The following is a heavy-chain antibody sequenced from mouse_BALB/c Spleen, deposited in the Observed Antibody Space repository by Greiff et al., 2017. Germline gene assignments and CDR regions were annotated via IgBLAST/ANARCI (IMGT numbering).Heavy chain of an antibody. V-gene: IGHV3-2*02. CDR2: ISYSGST. Sequence: EVKLEESGPGLVKPSQSLSLTCTVTGYSITSDYAWNWIRQFPGNKLEWMGYISYSGSTSYNPSLKSRISITRDTSKNQFFLQLNSVTTEDTATYYCARSATMIPWFAYWGQGTLVTVSA. CDR1: GYSITSDYA. J-gene: IGHJ3*01. CDR3: ARSATMIPWFAY. D-gene: IGHD2-4*01.